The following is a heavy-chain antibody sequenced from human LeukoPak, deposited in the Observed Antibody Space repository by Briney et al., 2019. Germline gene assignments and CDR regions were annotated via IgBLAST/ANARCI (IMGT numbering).Heavy chain of an antibody. CDR1: GYTFTSYD. CDR2: RKPNSGDT. J-gene: IGHJ5*02. V-gene: IGHV1-8*01. D-gene: IGHD3-10*01. CDR3: ARGPSLGSDYNGFDP. Sequence: GASVKLSCKASGYTFTSYDINWVRQATGQGLGWMGRRKPNSGDTVYAQRFQGRVTMTSNTSISTAYMELSSLRTEDTAVYYCARGPSLGSDYNGFDPWGQRTLVTVSS.